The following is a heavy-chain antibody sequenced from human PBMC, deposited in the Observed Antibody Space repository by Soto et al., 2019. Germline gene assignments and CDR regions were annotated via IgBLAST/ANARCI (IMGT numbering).Heavy chain of an antibody. D-gene: IGHD5-12*01. V-gene: IGHV1-69*06. Sequence: QVQLVQSGAEVKKPGSSVKVSCKASGGTFSSNPISWMRQAPGQGLEWMGGTIPTFGAGSYAQRFQGRLTITADKSTNTAYMELSSLRPEDTAVYYCARRQTSGYNRYFDSWGQGTLVTVSS. CDR1: GGTFSSNP. J-gene: IGHJ4*02. CDR2: TIPTFGAG. CDR3: ARRQTSGYNRYFDS.